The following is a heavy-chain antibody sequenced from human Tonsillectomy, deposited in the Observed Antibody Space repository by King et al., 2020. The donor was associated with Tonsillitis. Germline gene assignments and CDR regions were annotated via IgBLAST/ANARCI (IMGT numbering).Heavy chain of an antibody. CDR3: ARRSSYSSSLYLDY. Sequence: QLQESGPGLVKPSETLSLTCTVSGGSISSSSYYWGWIRQPPGKGLEWMGSIYYSGSTYYNPSLKSRVTISVDTSKNQFSLKLSSVPAADTAVYYCARRSSYSSSLYLDYWGQGTLVTVSS. CDR2: IYYSGST. V-gene: IGHV4-39*01. D-gene: IGHD6-6*01. J-gene: IGHJ4*02. CDR1: GGSISSSSYY.